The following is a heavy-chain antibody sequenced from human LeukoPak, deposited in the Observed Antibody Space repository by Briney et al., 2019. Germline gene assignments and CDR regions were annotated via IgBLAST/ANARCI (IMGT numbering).Heavy chain of an antibody. Sequence: SETLSLTCTVSGASISTYYWSWIRQPPGKGLEWIGYVYNSGNTYYNPSLNSRASIPEDTSKNQLSLKVNSVTAADTAVYYCARHPGVGANDTFDLWGQGTMVTISS. J-gene: IGHJ3*01. CDR3: ARHPGVGANDTFDL. CDR2: VYNSGNT. CDR1: GASISTYY. V-gene: IGHV4-59*08. D-gene: IGHD1-26*01.